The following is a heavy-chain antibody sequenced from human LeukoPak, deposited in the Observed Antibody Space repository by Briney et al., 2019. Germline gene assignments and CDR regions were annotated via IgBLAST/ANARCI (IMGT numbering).Heavy chain of an antibody. D-gene: IGHD3-9*01. CDR3: ARAPGGFYDILTGYYRDRYFDY. Sequence: PSETPSLTCAVYGGSFSGYYWSWIRRPPGKGLEWIGEINHSGSTNYNPSLKSRVTISVDTSKNQFSLKLSSVTAADTAVYYCARAPGGFYDILTGYYRDRYFDYWGQGTLVTVSS. V-gene: IGHV4-34*01. CDR2: INHSGST. J-gene: IGHJ4*02. CDR1: GGSFSGYY.